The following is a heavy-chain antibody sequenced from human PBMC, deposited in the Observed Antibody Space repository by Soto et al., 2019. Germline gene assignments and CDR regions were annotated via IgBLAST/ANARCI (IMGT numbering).Heavy chain of an antibody. Sequence: GGSLRLSGAASGFSFSDHYMDWVRQAPGKGLEWVGRTRNKANSYTTEYAASVKGRFTISRDDSKNSLYLQMNSLKAEDTAVYYCARELMTTVTYFDYWGQGALVTVSS. CDR3: ARELMTTVTYFDY. J-gene: IGHJ4*02. CDR2: TRNKANSYTT. V-gene: IGHV3-72*01. D-gene: IGHD4-17*01. CDR1: GFSFSDHY.